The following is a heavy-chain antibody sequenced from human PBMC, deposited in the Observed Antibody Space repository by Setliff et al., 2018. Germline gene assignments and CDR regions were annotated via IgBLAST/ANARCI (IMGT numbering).Heavy chain of an antibody. CDR2: IYHNGNT. CDR1: GGSISPYF. J-gene: IGHJ6*02. D-gene: IGHD5-18*01. Sequence: SETLSLTCTVSGGSISPYFWSWIRQPPGKGLEWIGYIYHNGNTNFNPSLKTRVTMSVDPSKNQFALNLRSVTAADTAVYYCVRGRTAYSYGLDVWAQGTTVTVS. V-gene: IGHV4-59*01. CDR3: VRGRTAYSYGLDV.